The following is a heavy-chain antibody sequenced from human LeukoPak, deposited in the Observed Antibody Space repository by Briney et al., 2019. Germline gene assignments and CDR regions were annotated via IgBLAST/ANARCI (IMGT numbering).Heavy chain of an antibody. CDR3: ARLVAGTVIGWFDP. J-gene: IGHJ5*02. D-gene: IGHD6-13*01. CDR2: ISHRIGRIYQSEST. Sequence: SETLSLTCAVYGYSISSGYSWGGIRQPPGKGLEWIGSISHRIGRIYQSESTYLRPSLKSRVSIFVDTSRNQFSLNLSYVSAAVTAVYYCARLVAGTVIGWFDPGGQGPLVTVSS. V-gene: IGHV4-38-2*01. CDR1: GYSISSGYS.